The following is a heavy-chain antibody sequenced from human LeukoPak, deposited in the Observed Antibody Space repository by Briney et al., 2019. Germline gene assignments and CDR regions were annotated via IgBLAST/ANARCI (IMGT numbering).Heavy chain of an antibody. V-gene: IGHV3-43*02. CDR2: ISGDGGST. Sequence: GGSLRLSCAASGFXFDDYAIHWVRQAPGKGLEWVSLISGDGGSTYYADSVRGRFTISRDNSKNSLYLQMDSLRTEDTAFYYCAKEIDTLGTNAFDIWGQGTMVTVSS. CDR1: GFXFDDYA. J-gene: IGHJ3*02. D-gene: IGHD2-15*01. CDR3: AKEIDTLGTNAFDI.